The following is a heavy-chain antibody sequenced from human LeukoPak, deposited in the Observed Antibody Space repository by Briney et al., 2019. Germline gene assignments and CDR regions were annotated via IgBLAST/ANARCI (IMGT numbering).Heavy chain of an antibody. Sequence: GGSLRLSCAASGFTFSNFWMAWVRQAPGKGLEWVAHIKEDGSDKKYADSVMGRFTISRDNPKNSLYLQMNSLRAEDTAVYYCARDIGYHTFDYWGQGGLVTVSS. CDR3: ARDIGYHTFDY. CDR1: GFTFSNFW. D-gene: IGHD5-12*01. CDR2: IKEDGSDK. V-gene: IGHV3-7*05. J-gene: IGHJ4*02.